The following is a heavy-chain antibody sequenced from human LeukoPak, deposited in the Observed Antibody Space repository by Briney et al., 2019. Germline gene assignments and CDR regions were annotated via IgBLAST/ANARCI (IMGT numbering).Heavy chain of an antibody. CDR3: ARDWFDGDYDRFDY. D-gene: IGHD4-17*01. J-gene: IGHJ4*02. CDR2: INQDGSQK. Sequence: GGSLRLSCAVSGFTFSSYWMSWFRQAPGQGLGWVANINQDGSQKFSVDSVKGRFTISRDNAKNSLSLQMNSLRVEDTAVYYCARDWFDGDYDRFDYWGQGTLVTVCS. V-gene: IGHV3-7*03. CDR1: GFTFSSYW.